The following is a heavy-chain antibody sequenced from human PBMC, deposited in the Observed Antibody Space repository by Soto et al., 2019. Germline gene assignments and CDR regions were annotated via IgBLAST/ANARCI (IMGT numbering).Heavy chain of an antibody. CDR2: ISTTSFTI. J-gene: IGHJ1*01. CDR3: ARDRCYDGTCYSASGS. Sequence: EVRLMESGGGLVQPGGSLRLSCAASGFSFSTYNMDWVRQAPGKGPEWIAYISTTSFTIYYADSVKGRFTISRDKDRNSLYLETNSLSDEDTPVYYWARDRCYDGTCYSASGSWGQGTLVRVSP. D-gene: IGHD2-15*01. V-gene: IGHV3-48*02. CDR1: GFSFSTYN.